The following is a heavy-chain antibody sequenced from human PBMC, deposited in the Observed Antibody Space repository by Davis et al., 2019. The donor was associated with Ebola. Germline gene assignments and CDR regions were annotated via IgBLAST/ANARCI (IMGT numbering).Heavy chain of an antibody. CDR3: AREYYDLLTGYGRLRGRYFDY. CDR1: GYTFTNYG. CDR2: IIPIFGTS. Sequence: SVKVSCKASGYTFTNYGFSWVRQAPGQGLVWMGGIIPIFGTSNYAQKFLGRVTITADESTSTAYMELSSLRSEDTAMYYCAREYYDLLTGYGRLRGRYFDYWGQGTLVTVSS. J-gene: IGHJ4*02. V-gene: IGHV1-69*13. D-gene: IGHD3-9*01.